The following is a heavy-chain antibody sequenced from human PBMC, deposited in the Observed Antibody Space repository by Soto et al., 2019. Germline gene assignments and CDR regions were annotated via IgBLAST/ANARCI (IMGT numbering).Heavy chain of an antibody. CDR2: ISRDGSNK. J-gene: IGHJ4*02. V-gene: IGHV3-30*03. D-gene: IGHD2-8*01. CDR3: ARSRNGAVPDSINF. Sequence: AGGSLRLSCAGSGFTFSGYWMTWVRQAPGEGLEWVAVISRDGSNKYYGDSVKGRFTVSRDNSNNTLYLSMTSLRPDDTAVFYCARSRNGAVPDSINFWGQGTLVTVSS. CDR1: GFTFSGYW.